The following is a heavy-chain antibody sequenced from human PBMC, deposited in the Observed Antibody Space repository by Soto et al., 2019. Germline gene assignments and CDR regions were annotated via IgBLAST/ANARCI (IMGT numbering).Heavy chain of an antibody. CDR2: VYRDGRDQ. J-gene: IGHJ5*01. V-gene: IGHV3-33*01. D-gene: IGHD4-17*01. CDR3: ARGQGGGDYINWLDF. Sequence: VQLVESGGGVVQPGASLRLSCEASGFNFNGYGMHWVRQAPGKGLEWVAVVYRDGRDQHYAESVRGRFTISRDNSKNTLHLQMSSLRGDDTATYYCARGQGGGDYINWLDFWGQGTLVTVSS. CDR1: GFNFNGYG.